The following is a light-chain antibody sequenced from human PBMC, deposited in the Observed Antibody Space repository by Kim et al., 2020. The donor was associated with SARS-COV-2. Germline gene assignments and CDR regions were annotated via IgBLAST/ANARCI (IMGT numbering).Light chain of an antibody. CDR3: NARDSRDDHLGV. CDR2: GKN. Sequence: SSELTQDPAVSVALGQTVRITCQGDSLRSYYASWYQQKPGQAPVLVIYGKNNRPSGIPDRFSGSSSGNTASLTITGAQAEDEADCYCNARDSRDDHLGVF. V-gene: IGLV3-19*01. J-gene: IGLJ2*01. CDR1: SLRSYY.